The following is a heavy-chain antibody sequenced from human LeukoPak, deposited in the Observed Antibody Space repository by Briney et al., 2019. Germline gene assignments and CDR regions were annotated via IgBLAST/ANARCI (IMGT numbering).Heavy chain of an antibody. CDR1: GFTFSSYA. Sequence: SGGSLRLSCAASGFTFSSYAMSWVRQAPGKGLEWVSAISGSGGSTYYADSVKGRFTISRDNSKNTLYLQMNSLRAEDTAVYYCAKDADVYDFWSGYQLPTSFDYWGQGTLVTVSS. J-gene: IGHJ4*02. CDR2: ISGSGGST. V-gene: IGHV3-23*01. CDR3: AKDADVYDFWSGYQLPTSFDY. D-gene: IGHD3-3*01.